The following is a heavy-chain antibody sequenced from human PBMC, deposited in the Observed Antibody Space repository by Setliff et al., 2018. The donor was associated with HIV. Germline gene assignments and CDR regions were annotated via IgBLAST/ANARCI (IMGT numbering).Heavy chain of an antibody. CDR2: IQYDGDTK. Sequence: PGGSLRLSCAASGFTFSNNNMHWVRQTPGKGLEWVACIQYDGDTKYYADSVKGRFTISRDNSKNTLYLQMNSLRLEDTALYYCVKGGMTNAAFNIWGPGTMVTVSS. J-gene: IGHJ3*02. V-gene: IGHV3-30*02. CDR1: GFTFSNNN. CDR3: VKGGMTNAAFNI. D-gene: IGHD3-16*01.